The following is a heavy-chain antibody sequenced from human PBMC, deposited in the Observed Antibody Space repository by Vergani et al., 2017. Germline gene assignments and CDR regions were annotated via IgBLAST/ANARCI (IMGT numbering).Heavy chain of an antibody. Sequence: EVQLVESGGGLVQPGGSLRLSCAASGFTFSSYAMSWVRQAPGKGLEWVSAISGSGGSTYYADSVKGRFTISRDNSKNTLYLQMNSLRAEDTAVYYCARAGYSSSWYEGYFDYWGQGTLVTVSS. CDR2: ISGSGGST. CDR3: ARAGYSSSWYEGYFDY. V-gene: IGHV3-23*04. CDR1: GFTFSSYA. J-gene: IGHJ4*02. D-gene: IGHD6-13*01.